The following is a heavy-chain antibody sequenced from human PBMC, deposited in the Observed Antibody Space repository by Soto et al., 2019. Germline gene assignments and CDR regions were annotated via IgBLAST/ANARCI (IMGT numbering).Heavy chain of an antibody. CDR1: GFTFSSYA. CDR3: ATRSSGWYFDY. D-gene: IGHD6-19*01. Sequence: EVQLLESGGGLVQPGGSLRLSRAASGFTFSSYAMSWVRQAPGKGLEWVSAISGSGGSTYYADSVKGRFTISRDNSKNTLYLQMNSLRAEDTAVSYCATRSSGWYFDYWGQGTLVTVSS. J-gene: IGHJ4*02. CDR2: ISGSGGST. V-gene: IGHV3-23*01.